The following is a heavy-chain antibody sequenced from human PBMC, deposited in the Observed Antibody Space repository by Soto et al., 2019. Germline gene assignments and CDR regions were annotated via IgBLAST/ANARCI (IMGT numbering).Heavy chain of an antibody. CDR2: LSNTGRRT. CDR3: ATEMGATQGPFDN. J-gene: IGHJ4*02. V-gene: IGHV3-23*01. CDR1: VFPFGANA. Sequence: GGSLRLSCVVSVFPFGANAMSWVRQAPGKGLEWVSGLSNTGRRTSYADPVKGRFNISRDNSENTVYLQMNSLRVEDTAVYYCATEMGATQGPFDNWGQGTLVTVS. D-gene: IGHD1-26*01.